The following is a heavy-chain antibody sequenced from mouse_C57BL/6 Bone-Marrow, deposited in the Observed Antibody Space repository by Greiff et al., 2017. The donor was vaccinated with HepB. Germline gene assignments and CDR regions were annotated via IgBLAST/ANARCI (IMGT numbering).Heavy chain of an antibody. V-gene: IGHV8-12*01. CDR3: ARRAGGSSYHYYAMDY. CDR1: GFSLSTSGMG. D-gene: IGHD1-1*01. Sequence: QVTLKVSGPGILQSSQPLSLTCSFSGFSLSTSGMGVSWIRQPSGKGLEWLAHIYWDDDKRYNPSLKSRLTISKDTSRNQVFLKITSVDTADTATYYCARRAGGSSYHYYAMDYWGQGTSVTVSS. J-gene: IGHJ4*01. CDR2: IYWDDDK.